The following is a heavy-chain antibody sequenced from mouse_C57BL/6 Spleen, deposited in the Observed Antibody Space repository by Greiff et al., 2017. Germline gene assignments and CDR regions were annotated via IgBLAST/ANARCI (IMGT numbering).Heavy chain of an antibody. CDR3: ARSYYYGLYYAMDY. CDR1: GYTFTSYW. V-gene: IGHV1-53*01. CDR2: INPSNGGT. Sequence: QVQLKESGPELVKPGASVKLSCKASGYTFTSYWMHWVKQRPGQGLEWIGNINPSNGGTNYNEKFKSKATLTVDKSSSTASMQLSSLTSEDSAVYYCARSYYYGLYYAMDYWGQGTSVTVSS. J-gene: IGHJ4*01. D-gene: IGHD1-1*01.